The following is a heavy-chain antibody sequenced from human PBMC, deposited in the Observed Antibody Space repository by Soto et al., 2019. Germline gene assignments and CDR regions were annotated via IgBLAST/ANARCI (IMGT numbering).Heavy chain of an antibody. J-gene: IGHJ4*02. D-gene: IGHD4-17*01. CDR2: IYHSGST. Sequence: SETLSLTCTVSGGSISSYYWSWIRQPPGKGLEWIGYIYHSGSTNYNPSLKSRVTISVDTSKNQFSLKLSSVTAADTAVYYCARLSATVTLDYWGQGTLVTVSS. CDR1: GGSISSYY. CDR3: ARLSATVTLDY. V-gene: IGHV4-59*08.